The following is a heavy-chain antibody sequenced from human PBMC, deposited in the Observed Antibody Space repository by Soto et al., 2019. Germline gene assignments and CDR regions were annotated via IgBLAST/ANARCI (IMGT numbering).Heavy chain of an antibody. D-gene: IGHD6-13*01. CDR3: ARHRGPYSSSWLDP. J-gene: IGHJ5*02. V-gene: IGHV4-39*01. CDR2: IYYSGTT. CDR1: GGSVSSSDYY. Sequence: SETLSLTCTVSGGSVSSSDYYWGWIRQPPGKGLEWIGSIYYSGTTYYSPSLKSRVTISVDTSKNQFSLKLGSVTAADTAVYYCARHRGPYSSSWLDPWGQGTLVTVYS.